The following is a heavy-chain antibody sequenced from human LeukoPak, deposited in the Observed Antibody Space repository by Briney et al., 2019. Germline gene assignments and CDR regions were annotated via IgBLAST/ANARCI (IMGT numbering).Heavy chain of an antibody. CDR1: GLTVSPYD. J-gene: IGHJ4*02. CDR2: ISSSSSKT. Sequence: GGSLRLSCAASGLTVSPYDMNWIRQAPGKGIEWVSYISSSSSKTYYADSVRGRFTISRDNAKNALYLQMNSLRDEDTAVYYCAVTGYWGQGTLVIVSS. D-gene: IGHD2-21*02. V-gene: IGHV3-48*02. CDR3: AVTGY.